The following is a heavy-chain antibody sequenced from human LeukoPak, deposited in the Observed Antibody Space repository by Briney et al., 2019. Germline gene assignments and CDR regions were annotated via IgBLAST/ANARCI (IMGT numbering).Heavy chain of an antibody. CDR3: ARVEVPRDINDWYFGL. J-gene: IGHJ2*01. CDR1: GYSIAHGFF. V-gene: IGHV4-38-2*02. D-gene: IGHD2-15*01. CDR2: LYHSGTT. Sequence: KSSETLSLTCTVSGYSIAHGFFWAWIRQPPGGGLEWIGSLYHSGTTYYNTSLKSRISTSVDTSKNQFSLKLRLVTAADTAVYYCARVEVPRDINDWYFGLWGRGTLVTVSS.